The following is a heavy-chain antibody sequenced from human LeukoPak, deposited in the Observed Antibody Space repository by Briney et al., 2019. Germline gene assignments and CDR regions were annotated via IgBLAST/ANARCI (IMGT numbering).Heavy chain of an antibody. J-gene: IGHJ1*01. CDR2: INLDGKKT. CDR1: GFTFGSYW. V-gene: IGHV3-7*03. CDR3: AREDGTFQY. Sequence: GGSLRLSCAASGFTFGSYWMTWVRQSPGKGLESVAMINLDGKKTYYVDSVKGRFTISRDNAKNSLYLQMNSLRVEDTAVYYCAREDGTFQYWGQGTLVTVSS.